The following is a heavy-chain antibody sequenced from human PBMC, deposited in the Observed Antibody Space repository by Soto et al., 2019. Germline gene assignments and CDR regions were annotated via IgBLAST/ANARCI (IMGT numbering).Heavy chain of an antibody. CDR2: ISSSSSYK. V-gene: IGHV3-21*01. Sequence: GGSLRLSCAASGFTFSSYSMNWVRQAPGKGLEWVSSISSSSSYKYYADSVKGRFTISRDNAKNSLYLQMNSLRAEDTAVYYCARDGATVVTYDAFDIWGQGTMVTVSS. CDR1: GFTFSSYS. CDR3: ARDGATVVTYDAFDI. D-gene: IGHD4-17*01. J-gene: IGHJ3*02.